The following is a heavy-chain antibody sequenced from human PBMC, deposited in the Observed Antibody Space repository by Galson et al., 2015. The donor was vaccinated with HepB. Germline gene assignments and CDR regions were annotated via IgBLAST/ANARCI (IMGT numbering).Heavy chain of an antibody. V-gene: IGHV1-46*01. CDR1: GDPFTGYY. CDR3: ARDSGFNYRGSSPFEAFDI. CDR2: IDPNGGST. J-gene: IGHJ3*02. Sequence: SVKVSCKASGDPFTGYYMNWVRQAPGQGLEWMGVIDPNGGSTNYAQKFQGRITMTRDTSTSTVSMELSSLTSDDTAVYYCARDSGFNYRGSSPFEAFDIWGQGTMVTVSS. D-gene: IGHD5-24*01.